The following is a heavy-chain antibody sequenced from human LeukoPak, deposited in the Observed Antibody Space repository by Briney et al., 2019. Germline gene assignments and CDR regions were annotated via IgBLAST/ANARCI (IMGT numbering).Heavy chain of an antibody. CDR1: GLTFSSYG. CDR2: IWYDGSNE. J-gene: IGHJ4*02. CDR3: ARYVNTAIVRALDY. Sequence: GGSLRLSCETPGLTFSSYGMNWVRQAPGKGLEWVAVIWYDGSNEYYADSVKGRFTISRDNSKNTLYLHMNSLRAEDTAVYYCARYVNTAIVRALDYWGQGTLVTVSS. D-gene: IGHD5-18*01. V-gene: IGHV3-33*01.